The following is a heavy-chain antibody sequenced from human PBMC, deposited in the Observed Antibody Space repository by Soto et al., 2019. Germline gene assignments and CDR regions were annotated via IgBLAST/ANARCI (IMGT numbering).Heavy chain of an antibody. V-gene: IGHV1-8*01. D-gene: IGHD3-3*01. CDR1: GYTFTSYD. Sequence: ASVKVSCKASGYTFTSYDINWVRQATGQGLEWMGWMNPNSGNTGYAQKFQGRVTMTRNTSISTAYMELSSLRSEDTAVYYCARLRFLEWLPDYWGQGTLVTVSS. CDR2: MNPNSGNT. CDR3: ARLRFLEWLPDY. J-gene: IGHJ4*02.